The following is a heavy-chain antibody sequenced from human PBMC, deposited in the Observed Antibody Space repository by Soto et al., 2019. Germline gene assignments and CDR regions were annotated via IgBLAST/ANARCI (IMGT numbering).Heavy chain of an antibody. Sequence: SVKVSCKASGVTFYTYTFSWVRQAPGQGLEWMGSITPIYPTTNYAERFQGRLTITADGSTRTAYMDLTSLTSEDTAVYYCARIPRYSFPTSDDLDSWGQGTLVTVSS. CDR2: ITPIYPTT. CDR3: ARIPRYSFPTSDDLDS. J-gene: IGHJ4*02. D-gene: IGHD5-18*01. CDR1: GVTFYTYT. V-gene: IGHV1-69*13.